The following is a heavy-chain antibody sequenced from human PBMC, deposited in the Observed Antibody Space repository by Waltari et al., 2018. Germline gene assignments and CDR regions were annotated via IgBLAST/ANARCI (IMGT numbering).Heavy chain of an antibody. Sequence: QLQLQESGPGLVKPSDTLSLSCFVSGASVSSYSWALIRQSPGKVLEWIGTMHTNGNTYYNPSLNSRVSISVDMSKNQFSLKLSSLTAADTAVYYCARLPTGYPNWVDPWGQGTLVTVSS. CDR2: MHTNGNT. D-gene: IGHD6-13*01. CDR3: ARLPTGYPNWVDP. CDR1: GASVSSYS. J-gene: IGHJ5*02. V-gene: IGHV4-39*01.